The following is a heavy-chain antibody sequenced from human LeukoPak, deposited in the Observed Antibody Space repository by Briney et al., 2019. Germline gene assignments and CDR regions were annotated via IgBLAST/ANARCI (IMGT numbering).Heavy chain of an antibody. J-gene: IGHJ4*02. Sequence: GASVKVSCKASGGTFSSYAISWVRQAPGQGLEWMGGIIPIFGTANYAQKFQGRVTITADESTSTAYMELSSLRSEDTAVYYCARGATPLGGVLLWFGELSRWGQGTLVTVSS. CDR1: GGTFSSYA. V-gene: IGHV1-69*13. CDR2: IIPIFGTA. CDR3: ARGATPLGGVLLWFGELSR. D-gene: IGHD3-10*01.